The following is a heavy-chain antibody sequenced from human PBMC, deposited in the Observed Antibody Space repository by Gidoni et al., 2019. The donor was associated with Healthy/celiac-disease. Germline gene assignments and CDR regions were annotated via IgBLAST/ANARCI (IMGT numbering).Heavy chain of an antibody. CDR2: ISGSGGST. CDR3: AKDRGDIVVVVAAVGWFDP. Sequence: EVQLLESGGGLVQPGGSLSLSCAASGFTFSSYAMSWVRQAPGKGLEWVSAISGSGGSTYYADSVKGRFTISRDNAKNTLYLQMNSLRAEDTAVYYCAKDRGDIVVVVAAVGWFDPWGQGTLVTVSS. J-gene: IGHJ5*02. D-gene: IGHD2-15*01. V-gene: IGHV3-23*01. CDR1: GFTFSSYA.